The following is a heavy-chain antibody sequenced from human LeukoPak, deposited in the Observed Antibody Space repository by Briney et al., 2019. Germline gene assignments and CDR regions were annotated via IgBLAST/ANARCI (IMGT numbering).Heavy chain of an antibody. CDR3: ASLSGFYLD. CDR1: GDSISSGGYF. D-gene: IGHD3-22*01. CDR2: IYYSGST. V-gene: IGHV4-31*03. Sequence: SETLSLTCTVSGDSISSGGYFWSWLRQHPGKGLEWIGYIYYSGSTYYSPSLNSRVTISGDTSKNQVSLKLNSVTAADTAVYYCASLSGFYLDWGQGTLVTVSS. J-gene: IGHJ4*02.